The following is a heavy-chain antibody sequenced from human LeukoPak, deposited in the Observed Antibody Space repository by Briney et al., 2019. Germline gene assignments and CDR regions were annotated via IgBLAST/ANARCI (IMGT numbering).Heavy chain of an antibody. V-gene: IGHV1-46*01. CDR2: IKPSGGST. D-gene: IGHD2/OR15-2a*01. J-gene: IGHJ2*01. CDR1: GCTFTSYY. Sequence: ASVKVSCKASGCTFTSYYMHEVRQPPGQGLEGMGIIKPSGGSTSYAQKFQRRVTMTRDTSTITVYMELSTLRSEDTAVHYCARDSMPFRYFDLWGRGPLVTVPS. CDR3: ARDSMPFRYFDL.